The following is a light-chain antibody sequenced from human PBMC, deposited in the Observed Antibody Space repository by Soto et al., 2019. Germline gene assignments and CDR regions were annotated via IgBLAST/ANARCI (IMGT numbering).Light chain of an antibody. CDR1: QSVSSSY. V-gene: IGKV3-20*01. Sequence: EIVLTQSPDTLSLSPGERATLSCRASQSVSSSYLAWYQQKPGQAPRLLIYGASSRATGIPDRFSGSGSGADYTLTISRVETEDFAVYYCQHYGSSLWTFGQGTKVEIK. CDR3: QHYGSSLWT. CDR2: GAS. J-gene: IGKJ1*01.